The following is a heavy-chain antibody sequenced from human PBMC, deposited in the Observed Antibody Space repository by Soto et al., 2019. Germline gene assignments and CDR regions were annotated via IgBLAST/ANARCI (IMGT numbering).Heavy chain of an antibody. D-gene: IGHD4-17*01. V-gene: IGHV4-30-4*01. J-gene: IGHJ4*02. CDR1: GGSISSGDYY. CDR2: IYYSGSP. Sequence: QVQLQESGPGLVKPSQTLSLTCTVSGGSISSGDYYWSWIRQPPGKGLEWIGYIYYSGSPYYNPSLQSGVTMPVHTPKNQFPLKLISVTAANTAVYYCARDVGYGDYGGDYWGQGTLVTVSS. CDR3: ARDVGYGDYGGDY.